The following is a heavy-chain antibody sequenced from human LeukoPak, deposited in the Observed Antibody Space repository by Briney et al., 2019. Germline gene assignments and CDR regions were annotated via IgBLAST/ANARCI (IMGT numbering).Heavy chain of an antibody. CDR2: INPNSGGT. CDR3: ARRGTRTWYDS. V-gene: IGHV1-2*02. Sequence: ASVKVSCKASGYTFSGYYIHWVRQAPGQGLEWMGWINPNSGGTNYAQKFQGRVTMTRDTSISTAYMGLNRLRSDDTVVYYCARRGTRTWYDSWGQGTLVTVSS. J-gene: IGHJ5*01. CDR1: GYTFSGYY.